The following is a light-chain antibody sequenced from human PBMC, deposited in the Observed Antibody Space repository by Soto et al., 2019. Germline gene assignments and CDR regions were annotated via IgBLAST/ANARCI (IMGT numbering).Light chain of an antibody. Sequence: DIQMTQSPSSLSASIGDRVTITCQASHDIRKYLNWYQQKPGKAPKLLIYSASNLESGGPSRFSGSGFGTDLIFNSSSQQPEDLATDNCQQYDKLPRTFGPGTKLEIK. V-gene: IGKV1-33*01. CDR3: QQYDKLPRT. J-gene: IGKJ2*01. CDR1: HDIRKY. CDR2: SAS.